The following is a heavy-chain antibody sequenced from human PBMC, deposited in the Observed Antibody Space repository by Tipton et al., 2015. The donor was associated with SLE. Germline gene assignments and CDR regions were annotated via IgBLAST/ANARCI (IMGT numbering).Heavy chain of an antibody. Sequence: LSLTCTVSGGSIRGSPYYWNWIRQAPGKGLEWLGSVLHSGVTYFNPSLKTRVSISLDTSKNQFFLELRSVAAADTAVYYCARDYSSSHPSLGYWGQGSLVTVSS. CDR3: ARDYSSSHPSLGY. D-gene: IGHD6-6*01. CDR1: GGSIRGSPYY. J-gene: IGHJ4*02. V-gene: IGHV4-39*07. CDR2: VLHSGVT.